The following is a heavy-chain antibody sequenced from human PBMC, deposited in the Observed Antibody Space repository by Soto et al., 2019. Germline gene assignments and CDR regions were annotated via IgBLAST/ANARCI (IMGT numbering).Heavy chain of an antibody. Sequence: NPSETLSLTCAVYGGSVNGYYWNWIRQPPGKGLEWIGYINYSGSTNYNPSLKSRVTISVDTSKNQFSLKLSSVTAADTAVYYCARGHRSYDSSGYYDYWGQGTLVTVS. V-gene: IGHV4-59*02. CDR2: INYSGST. CDR1: GGSVNGYY. D-gene: IGHD3-22*01. CDR3: ARGHRSYDSSGYYDY. J-gene: IGHJ4*02.